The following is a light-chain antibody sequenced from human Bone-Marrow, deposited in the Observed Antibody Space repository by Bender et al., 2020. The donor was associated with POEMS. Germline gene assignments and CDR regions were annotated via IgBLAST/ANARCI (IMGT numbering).Light chain of an antibody. CDR2: DVR. Sequence: QSALTQPASLSVSPGQSITISCTGGSTDVGDYNYVSWYQQYPGKAPKLILYDVRNRPSGVSNRFSGSKSGNTASLTISGLQAEDEADYYCTSYTSSNTLVFGGGTKLTVL. V-gene: IGLV2-14*01. CDR3: TSYTSSNTLV. J-gene: IGLJ3*02. CDR1: STDVGDYNY.